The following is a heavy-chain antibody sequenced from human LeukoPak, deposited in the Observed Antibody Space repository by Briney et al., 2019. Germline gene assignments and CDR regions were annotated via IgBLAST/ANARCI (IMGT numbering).Heavy chain of an antibody. V-gene: IGHV1-2*02. CDR1: GYTFTGYY. Sequence: ASVKVSCKASGYTFTGYYMHWVRQAPGQGLEWMGWINPNSGGTNYAQKFQGRVTITRNTSISTAFMELSSLRSEDTAVYYCARRAVGNSYYYSMDVWGKGTTVTVSS. D-gene: IGHD6-19*01. CDR2: INPNSGGT. J-gene: IGHJ6*03. CDR3: ARRAVGNSYYYSMDV.